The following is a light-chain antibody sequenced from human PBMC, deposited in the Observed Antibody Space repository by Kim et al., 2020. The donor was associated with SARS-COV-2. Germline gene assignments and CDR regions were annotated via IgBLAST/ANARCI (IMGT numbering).Light chain of an antibody. J-gene: IGLJ2*01. V-gene: IGLV3-10*01. CDR1: VLSRKY. Sequence: PGQTARITCSGDVLSRKYASWYQQKSGQAPVLVIYEDSKRPSGIPERFSGSSSGTMATLTIRGAQVEDEADYYCYSTDTSGNHRGVFGGGTQLTVL. CDR2: EDS. CDR3: YSTDTSGNHRGV.